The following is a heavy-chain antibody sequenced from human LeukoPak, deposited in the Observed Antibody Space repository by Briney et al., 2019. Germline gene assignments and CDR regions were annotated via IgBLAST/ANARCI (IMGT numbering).Heavy chain of an antibody. CDR1: GYTFTGYY. CDR3: ARDSSSSGYNWFDP. J-gene: IGHJ5*02. CDR2: INPNSGGT. D-gene: IGHD6-6*01. V-gene: IGHV1-2*02. Sequence: GASVKVSCKASGYTFTGYYMHWVRQAPGQGLEWMGWINPNSGGTNYAQKFQGRVTMTRDTPISTAYMELSRLRSDDTAVYYCARDSSSSGYNWFDPWGQGTLVTVSS.